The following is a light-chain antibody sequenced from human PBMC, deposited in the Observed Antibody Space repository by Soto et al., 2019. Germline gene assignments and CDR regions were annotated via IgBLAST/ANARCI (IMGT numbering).Light chain of an antibody. CDR3: HRTYSGRS. J-gene: IGKJ1*01. Sequence: LLTQSPSSLSASVGDRVTITCRASQGISAYLNWYQQKPGKAPQLLIFAASTLQHGVPSRFTGSGSGTDFTLAINNLQPEDFATYYCHRTYSGRSFGPGTKVDIK. CDR2: AAS. CDR1: QGISAY. V-gene: IGKV1-39*01.